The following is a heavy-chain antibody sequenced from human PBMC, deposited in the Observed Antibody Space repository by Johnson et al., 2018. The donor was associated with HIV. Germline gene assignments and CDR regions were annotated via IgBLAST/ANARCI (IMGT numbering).Heavy chain of an antibody. CDR3: ARSSTVVTPHDI. V-gene: IGHV3-11*04. CDR1: GFTLSDYY. D-gene: IGHD4-23*01. CDR2: ISSSGSII. J-gene: IGHJ3*02. Sequence: QVQLVESGGGLVKPGGSLRLSCAASGFTLSDYYMSWVRQAPGKGLEWVSYISSSGSIIYYADSVKGRFAISRDNAKNSLYLQMNSLRAEDTAVYYCARSSTVVTPHDIWGQGTMVTVSS.